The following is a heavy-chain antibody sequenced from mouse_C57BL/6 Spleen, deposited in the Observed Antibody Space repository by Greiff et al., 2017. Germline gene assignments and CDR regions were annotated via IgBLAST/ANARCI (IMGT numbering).Heavy chain of an antibody. V-gene: IGHV1-50*01. CDR2: IDPSDSYT. Sequence: QVQLQQPGAELVKPGASVKLSCKASGYTFTSYWMQWVKQRPGQGLEWIGEIDPSDSYTNYNQKFKGKATLTVDTSSSTAYMQLSSLTSEDSAVYYCARSAITTVVGRYFDVWGTGTTVTVSS. CDR3: ARSAITTVVGRYFDV. D-gene: IGHD1-1*01. J-gene: IGHJ1*03. CDR1: GYTFTSYW.